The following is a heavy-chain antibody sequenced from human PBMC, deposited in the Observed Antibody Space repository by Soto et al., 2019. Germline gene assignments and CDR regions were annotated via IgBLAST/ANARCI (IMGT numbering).Heavy chain of an antibody. V-gene: IGHV3-74*01. J-gene: IGHJ4*02. D-gene: IGHD5-18*01. Sequence: GGSLRLSCAASGFTFSSYWMHWVRQAPGKGLVWVSRINNDGRSTSYADSVKGRFTMSRDNAQNTLYLQMNSLRVEDTAVYYCARDVQLQSFDYWGQGTLVTVSS. CDR1: GFTFSSYW. CDR3: ARDVQLQSFDY. CDR2: INNDGRST.